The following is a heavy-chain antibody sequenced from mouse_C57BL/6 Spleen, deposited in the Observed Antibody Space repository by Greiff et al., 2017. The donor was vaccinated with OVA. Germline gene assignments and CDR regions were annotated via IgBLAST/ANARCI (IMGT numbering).Heavy chain of an antibody. CDR1: GYTFTSYW. CDR2: IHPNSGST. Sequence: VKLQQSGAELVKPGASVKLSCKASGYTFTSYWMHWVKQRPGQGLEWIGMIHPNSGSTNYNEKFKSKATLTVDKSSSTAYMQLSSLTSEDSAVYYCAIPPHYYGSSFFDYWGQGTTLTVSS. J-gene: IGHJ2*01. CDR3: AIPPHYYGSSFFDY. D-gene: IGHD1-1*01. V-gene: IGHV1-64*01.